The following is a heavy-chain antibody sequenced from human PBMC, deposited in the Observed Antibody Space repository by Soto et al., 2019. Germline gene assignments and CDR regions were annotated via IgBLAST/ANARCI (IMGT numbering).Heavy chain of an antibody. CDR2: INHSGST. J-gene: IGHJ4*02. CDR3: ARGPPRAYYGSGSYYPI. D-gene: IGHD3-10*01. CDR1: GGSFSGYY. V-gene: IGHV4-34*01. Sequence: PSGTLSLTCAVCGGSFSGYYWSWIRQPPGKGLEWIGEINHSGSTNYNPSLKSRVTISVDTSKNQFSLKLSSVTAADTAVYYCARGPPRAYYGSGSYYPIWGQGTLVTVSS.